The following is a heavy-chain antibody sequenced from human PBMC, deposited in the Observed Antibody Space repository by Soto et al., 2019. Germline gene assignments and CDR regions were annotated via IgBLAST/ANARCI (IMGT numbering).Heavy chain of an antibody. CDR3: ATHEAGWYFDS. CDR1: RGSLSSGSNY. D-gene: IGHD6-25*01. J-gene: IGHJ4*02. CDR2: IYYSGST. V-gene: IGHV4-39*01. Sequence: SETLSLTCTVSRGSLSSGSNYWAWIRQPPGKGLEWIANIYYSGSTFYSPSLKSRGTISLDTSKNQFSLKLRSVTAADTAVYYCATHEAGWYFDSWGQGTLVTVSS.